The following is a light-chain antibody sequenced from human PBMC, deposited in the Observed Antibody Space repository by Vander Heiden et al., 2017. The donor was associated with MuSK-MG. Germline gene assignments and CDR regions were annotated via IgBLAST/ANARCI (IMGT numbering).Light chain of an antibody. CDR2: AAS. V-gene: IGKV3-15*01. Sequence: EIVMTQSPATLSVSPGEKATLSCRASQSVNRNLAWYQQKPGQAPRLLIHAASTRATGLPARFNDSGSGTEFTLSISTLQSEDFAVYFCHQYNNWPGTFGQGTKVEIK. J-gene: IGKJ1*01. CDR3: HQYNNWPGT. CDR1: QSVNRN.